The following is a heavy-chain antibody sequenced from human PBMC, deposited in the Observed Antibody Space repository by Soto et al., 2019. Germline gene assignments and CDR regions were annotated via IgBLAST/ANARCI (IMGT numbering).Heavy chain of an antibody. D-gene: IGHD1-26*01. CDR2: INGGNGNT. J-gene: IGHJ4*02. CDR3: ARDDSGFSGSHYIDYFNY. V-gene: IGHV1-3*01. Sequence: ASVKVSCKASGNTVPNYAIHWVRQAPGQRLEWMGWINGGNGNTYYSEHFKGRVTFTRDTSAGTVYMQLSSLTSEDTAFYYFARDDSGFSGSHYIDYFNYWGQGALVTVSS. CDR1: GNTVPNYA.